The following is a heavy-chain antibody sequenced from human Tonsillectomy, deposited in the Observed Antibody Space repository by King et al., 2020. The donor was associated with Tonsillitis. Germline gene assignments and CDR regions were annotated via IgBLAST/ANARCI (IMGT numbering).Heavy chain of an antibody. CDR2: ISGSGSTT. CDR1: GFTFSNYV. D-gene: IGHD2-8*01. V-gene: IGHV3-23*04. J-gene: IGHJ4*02. Sequence: VQLVESGGGLVQPGGSLRLSCAASGFTFSNYVMSWVRQAPGKGLEWVAGISGSGSTTYYADSVRGRLTISRDNSKNTLYLQMNSLRAEDTAVYYCAKMFDILLMAYAFEYWGQGTLVTVSS. CDR3: AKMFDILLMAYAFEY.